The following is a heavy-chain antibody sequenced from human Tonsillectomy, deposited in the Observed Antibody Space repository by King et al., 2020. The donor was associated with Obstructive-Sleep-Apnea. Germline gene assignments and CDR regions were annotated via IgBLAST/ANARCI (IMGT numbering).Heavy chain of an antibody. CDR3: SRTTVDGTGDAFDV. Sequence: VQLVESGGGLVQPGGSLKLSCAASGFTFSASTIHWVRQASGKGLEWIGRITSEGNTYATAHAASLKGRFTVSRDDSKNTAHLQMTRLQTEDTAVYYCSRTTVDGTGDAFDVWGRGTLVTVS. CDR1: GFTFSAST. J-gene: IGHJ3*01. V-gene: IGHV3-73*01. CDR2: ITSEGNTYAT. D-gene: IGHD6-19*01.